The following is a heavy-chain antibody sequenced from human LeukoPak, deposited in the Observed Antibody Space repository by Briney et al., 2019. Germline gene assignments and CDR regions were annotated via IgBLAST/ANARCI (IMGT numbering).Heavy chain of an antibody. CDR3: ARAGFYGDYTDY. Sequence: GGSLRLSCAASGFSFSTYSMNWVRQAPGKGLEWVSSISGSGTYIYYADSVKGRFTISRDNAKNSLYLQMNSLRAEDTAVYYCARAGFYGDYTDYWGQGTLVTVSS. CDR2: ISGSGTYI. V-gene: IGHV3-21*01. J-gene: IGHJ4*02. D-gene: IGHD4-17*01. CDR1: GFSFSTYS.